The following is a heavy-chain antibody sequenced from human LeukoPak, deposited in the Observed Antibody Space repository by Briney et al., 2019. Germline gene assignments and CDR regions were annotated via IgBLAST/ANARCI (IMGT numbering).Heavy chain of an antibody. Sequence: SETLSLTCAVYGGSLSGYYWSWIRQSPGNGLEWIGEINRGGITKYNPSLKSRVTISLGTSYNQFSLKLTSVTAADTAMYYCARSEDCGSSSCYWFDPWGQGTLVTVSS. CDR2: INRGGIT. D-gene: IGHD2-2*01. J-gene: IGHJ5*02. CDR3: ARSEDCGSSSCYWFDP. CDR1: GGSLSGYY. V-gene: IGHV4-34*01.